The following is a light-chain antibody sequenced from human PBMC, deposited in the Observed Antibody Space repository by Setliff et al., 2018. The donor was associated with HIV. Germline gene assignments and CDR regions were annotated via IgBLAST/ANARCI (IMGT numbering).Light chain of an antibody. V-gene: IGLV2-18*02. CDR2: EVN. J-gene: IGLJ2*01. CDR1: SGDVGGYNC. CDR3: SSCSSSSTLV. Sequence: QSALAQPPSVSGSPGQSVTISCTGTSGDVGGYNCVSWYQQPPGTAPKLMISEVNNRPSGVPDRFSGSKSGNTASLTISGLQAEDEADYYCSSCSSSSTLVFGGGTKVTVL.